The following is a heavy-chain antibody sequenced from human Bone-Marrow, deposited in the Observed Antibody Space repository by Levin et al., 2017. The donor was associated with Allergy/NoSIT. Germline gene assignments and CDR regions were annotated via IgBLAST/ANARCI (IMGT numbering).Heavy chain of an antibody. CDR2: IRQDGIVH. Sequence: AGGSLRLSCAGSGFTFSNFWMAWVRQAPGKRLDWVANIRQDGIVHYYVDSVRGRFTVSRDNAKNSLYLQMNSLRVEDTAVYYCVRIVAIAAFADWGQGTLVTVSS. D-gene: IGHD2-15*01. CDR3: VRIVAIAAFAD. V-gene: IGHV3-7*03. J-gene: IGHJ4*02. CDR1: GFTFSNFW.